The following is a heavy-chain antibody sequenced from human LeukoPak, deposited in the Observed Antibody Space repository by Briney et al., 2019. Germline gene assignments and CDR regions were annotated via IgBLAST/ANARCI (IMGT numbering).Heavy chain of an antibody. CDR1: GGSISSYY. CDR3: ARSGSCHNNFDY. D-gene: IGHD1-26*01. Sequence: SETLSLTCTVSGGSISSYYWTWIRQPPGKGLEWIGYIYYSGSTNYNPSLKSRVTISVDTSKNQFSLRLNSVTAADTAFYYCARSGSCHNNFDYWGQGTLVTVSS. V-gene: IGHV4-59*01. CDR2: IYYSGST. J-gene: IGHJ4*02.